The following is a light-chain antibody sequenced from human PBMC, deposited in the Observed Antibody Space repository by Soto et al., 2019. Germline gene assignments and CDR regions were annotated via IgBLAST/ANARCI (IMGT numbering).Light chain of an antibody. Sequence: EIVLTQSPGTLSLSPGERATLSCRASQSVPRSYLAWHQQKPGQAPRLLIYGTSSRATGIPDRFSGSGSGTDFTLTISRLEPEDVAVFYCQQYGSSITFGQGTRLEIK. CDR3: QQYGSSIT. CDR1: QSVPRSY. CDR2: GTS. J-gene: IGKJ5*01. V-gene: IGKV3-20*01.